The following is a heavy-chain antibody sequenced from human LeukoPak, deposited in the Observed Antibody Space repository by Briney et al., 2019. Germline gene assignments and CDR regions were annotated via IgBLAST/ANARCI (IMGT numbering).Heavy chain of an antibody. V-gene: IGHV4-59*08. CDR2: IYYSGST. Sequence: SETLSLTCTVSGGSISSYYWSWIRQPPGKGLEWIGYIYYSGSTNYNPSLKSRVTISVDTSKNQFSLRLSSVTAADTAVYYCAASLNPRPLDCWGQGTLVTVSS. J-gene: IGHJ4*02. CDR3: AASLNPRPLDC. CDR1: GGSISSYY.